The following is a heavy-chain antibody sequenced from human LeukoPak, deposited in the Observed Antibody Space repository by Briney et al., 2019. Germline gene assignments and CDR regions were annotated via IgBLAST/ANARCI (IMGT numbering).Heavy chain of an antibody. D-gene: IGHD1-26*01. CDR2: ISAYNGNT. CDR3: ARDGSGSYFEGYWFDP. Sequence: GASVKVSCKASGYTFTSYGISWVRQAPGQGLEWMGWISAYNGNTNHAQKLQGRVTMTTDTSTSTAYMELRSLRSDDTAVYYCARDGSGSYFEGYWFDPWGQGTLVTVSS. V-gene: IGHV1-18*01. J-gene: IGHJ5*02. CDR1: GYTFTSYG.